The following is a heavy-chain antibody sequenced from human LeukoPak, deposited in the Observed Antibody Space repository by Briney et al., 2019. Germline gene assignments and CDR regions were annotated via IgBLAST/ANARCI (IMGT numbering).Heavy chain of an antibody. CDR1: GYTLTGYY. V-gene: IGHV1-2*02. D-gene: IGHD2-15*01. CDR3: ARDWGVTDIVVVVAATRPPDY. Sequence: ASVKVSCKASGYTLTGYYMHWVRQAPGQGLEWMGWINPNSGGTNYAQKFQGRVTMTRDTSISTAYMELSRLRSDDTAVYYCARDWGVTDIVVVVAATRPPDYWGQGTLVTVSS. CDR2: INPNSGGT. J-gene: IGHJ4*02.